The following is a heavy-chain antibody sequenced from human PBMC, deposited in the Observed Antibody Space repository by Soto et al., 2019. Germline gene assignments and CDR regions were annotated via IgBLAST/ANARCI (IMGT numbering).Heavy chain of an antibody. Sequence: ASVKVPFKASGYTFTSYVIHWVLQAPGQRLEWMGWINAANGDTKYSPKFQGRVTITRDTSASTAYMELSSLRSEDTAVYYCVRRHVSATGIDWFDPWGQGTLVTVSS. V-gene: IGHV1-3*01. CDR1: GYTFTSYV. CDR2: INAANGDT. D-gene: IGHD6-13*01. CDR3: VRRHVSATGIDWFDP. J-gene: IGHJ5*02.